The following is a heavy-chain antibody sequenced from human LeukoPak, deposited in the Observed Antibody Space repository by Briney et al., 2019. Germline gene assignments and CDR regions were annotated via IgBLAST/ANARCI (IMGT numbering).Heavy chain of an antibody. D-gene: IGHD2-2*01. Sequence: PGGSLRLSCAASGFTFSSYAMSWVRQAPGKGLEWVSAISGSGGSTYYADSVKGRFTISRDNSKNTLYLQMNSLRAEDTAVYYCARDRIVVVPAASDYWGQGALVTVSS. CDR2: ISGSGGST. CDR1: GFTFSSYA. J-gene: IGHJ4*02. CDR3: ARDRIVVVPAASDY. V-gene: IGHV3-23*01.